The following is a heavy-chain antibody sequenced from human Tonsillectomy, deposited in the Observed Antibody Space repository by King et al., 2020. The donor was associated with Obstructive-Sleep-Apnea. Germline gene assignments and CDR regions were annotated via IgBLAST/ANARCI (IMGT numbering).Heavy chain of an antibody. D-gene: IGHD3-3*02. CDR2: ITFSGTT. Sequence: VQLQQWGAGLLKPSETLSLTCAVSGGSLSGYFWSWIRHLPGKGLEWLGEITFSGTTNDNPSLKSRVTISIDTSKNQFSLRLNSMTVADTAVYFCARGPGFSISSSFDYWGQGTLVTVYS. V-gene: IGHV4-34*01. CDR1: GGSLSGYF. J-gene: IGHJ4*02. CDR3: ARGPGFSISSSFDY.